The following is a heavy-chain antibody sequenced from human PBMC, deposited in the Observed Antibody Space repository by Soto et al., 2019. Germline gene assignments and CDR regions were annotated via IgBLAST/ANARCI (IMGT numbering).Heavy chain of an antibody. Sequence: EAQLVESGGGLVQHGGSLRLSCTASGLTFSNYWVHWVRQTPGKGLVWVSRIDSDGSSTSYADSVKGRFTISRDNAKNTLYLQMNSLRAEDTAVYYCTREVSAVFDYWGQGTLVTVSS. D-gene: IGHD6-25*01. CDR3: TREVSAVFDY. V-gene: IGHV3-74*01. CDR2: IDSDGSST. J-gene: IGHJ4*02. CDR1: GLTFSNYW.